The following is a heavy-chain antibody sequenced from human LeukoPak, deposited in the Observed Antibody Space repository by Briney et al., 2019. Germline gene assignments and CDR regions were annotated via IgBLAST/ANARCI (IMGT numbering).Heavy chain of an antibody. Sequence: GGSLRLSCAASEFSVGSNYMTWVRQAPGKGLEWVSLIYSGGSTYYADSVKGRFTISRDNSKNTLYLQMNSLRAEDTAVYYCARDKGYYGSGSYEAYYYMDVWGKGTTVTISS. CDR3: ARDKGYYGSGSYEAYYYMDV. CDR2: IYSGGST. CDR1: EFSVGSNY. J-gene: IGHJ6*03. D-gene: IGHD3-10*01. V-gene: IGHV3-66*01.